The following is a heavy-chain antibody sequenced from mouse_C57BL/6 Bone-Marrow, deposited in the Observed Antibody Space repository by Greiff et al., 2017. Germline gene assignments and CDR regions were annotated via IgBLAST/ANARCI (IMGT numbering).Heavy chain of an antibody. CDR1: GFNIKDYY. Sequence: EVQLQQSGAELVKPGASVKLSCTASGFNIKDYYMHWVKQRTEQGLEWNGRIDPEDGETTYAPKFQGKATITADTSSNTAYLQRSSLTSEDAAIYYCARRGYFDVWGTGTTVTVSS. V-gene: IGHV14-2*01. J-gene: IGHJ1*03. CDR3: ARRGYFDV. CDR2: IDPEDGET.